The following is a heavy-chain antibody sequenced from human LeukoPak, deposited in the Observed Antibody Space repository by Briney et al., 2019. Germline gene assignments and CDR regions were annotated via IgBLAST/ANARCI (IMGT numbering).Heavy chain of an antibody. CDR2: IYSGGST. D-gene: IGHD3-9*01. Sequence: QSGGSLRLSCAASGFTFSDYYMSWVRQAPGKGLEWVSVIYSGGSTYYADSVKGRFTISRDNSKNTLYLQMNSLRAEDTAVYYCARSHDILTGEGFDYWGQGTLVTVSS. V-gene: IGHV3-66*01. CDR1: GFTFSDYY. J-gene: IGHJ4*02. CDR3: ARSHDILTGEGFDY.